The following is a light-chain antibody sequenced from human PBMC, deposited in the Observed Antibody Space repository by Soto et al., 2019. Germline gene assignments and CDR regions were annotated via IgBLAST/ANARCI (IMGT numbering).Light chain of an antibody. CDR2: DVS. CDR3: SSYTSDSTLV. CDR1: SSDVGGYNY. J-gene: IGLJ2*01. V-gene: IGLV2-14*03. Sequence: QSALTQPASVSGSPGQSITISCTGTSSDVGGYNYVSWYQQHPGKAPKLMIYDVSNRPSGVSNRFSGSKSGNTASLTISGLQAEDEADYYCSSYTSDSTLVFGGGTKLTV.